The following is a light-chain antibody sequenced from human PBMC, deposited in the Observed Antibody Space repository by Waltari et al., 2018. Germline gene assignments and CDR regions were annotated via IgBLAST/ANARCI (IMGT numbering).Light chain of an antibody. J-gene: IGKJ1*01. CDR3: QQSYSSPRT. CDR2: AAS. Sequence: IQMTQSPSPLSASVGDSVTITCRASQSISSYLNRYQQKPGKAPKLLIYAASSLQSGVPSRFSGSGSGTDFTLTISSLQPEDFATYYCQQSYSSPRTFGQGTKVEVK. CDR1: QSISSY. V-gene: IGKV1-39*01.